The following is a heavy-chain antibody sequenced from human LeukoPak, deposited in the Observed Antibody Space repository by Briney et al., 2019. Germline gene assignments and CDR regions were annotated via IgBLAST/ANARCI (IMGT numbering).Heavy chain of an antibody. Sequence: SETLSLTCTVSGGSISGTDYYWGWIRQPPGKGLEWIGNIYYSGSTYYNPSLKSRVSISVDTSSNQFPLRLTSVTAADTAVYYCARESYYYDSSGRRHYYFDYWGQGTLVTVSS. D-gene: IGHD3-22*01. CDR3: ARESYYYDSSGRRHYYFDY. V-gene: IGHV4-39*06. CDR2: IYYSGST. CDR1: GGSISGTDYY. J-gene: IGHJ4*02.